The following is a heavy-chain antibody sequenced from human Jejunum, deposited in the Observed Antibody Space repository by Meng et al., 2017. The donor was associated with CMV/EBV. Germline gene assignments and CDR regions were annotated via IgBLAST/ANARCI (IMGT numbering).Heavy chain of an antibody. V-gene: IGHV3-74*01. CDR3: GRGNYYAVDV. J-gene: IGHJ6*02. CDR2: IIGDGTTT. CDR1: GLHLSAYR. Sequence: YCAASGLHLSAYRMNWVHQVAGKGLVWVSHIIGDGTTTTYADSVKGRFTISRDNAKNTLYLQMNSLRVEDTGVYYCGRGNYYAVDVWGQGTTVTVSS.